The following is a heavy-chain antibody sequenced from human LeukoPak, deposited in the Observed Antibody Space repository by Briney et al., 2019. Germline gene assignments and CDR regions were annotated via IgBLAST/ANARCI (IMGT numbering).Heavy chain of an antibody. CDR3: AKSKEDCCGSFDP. CDR2: ISGSATT. V-gene: IGHV3-23*01. J-gene: IGHJ5*02. D-gene: IGHD2-15*01. CDR1: GFTFSSYA. Sequence: GGSLRLSCAASGFTFSSYAMSWVRQAPGKGLEWVSAISGSATTYYAESVRGRFIISRDNSKNTLYLQMSSLRAEDTAVYYCAKSKEDCCGSFDPWGQGTLVTVSS.